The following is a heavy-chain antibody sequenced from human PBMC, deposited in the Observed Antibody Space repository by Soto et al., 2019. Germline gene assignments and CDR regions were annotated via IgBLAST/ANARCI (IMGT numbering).Heavy chain of an antibody. V-gene: IGHV4-39*01. CDR3: AGGDYYHSSGYYFYYYTMDV. D-gene: IGHD3-22*01. J-gene: IGHJ6*02. CDR2: IYYSGST. CDR1: GGSISSSSYY. Sequence: SETLSLTCTVSGGSISSSSYYWGWVRQPPGKGLEWIGSIYYSGSTYYNPSLKSRVTISVETSKSQFSLKLSSVTAADTAVYYCAGGDYYHSSGYYFYYYTMDVWGQGTTVTVSS.